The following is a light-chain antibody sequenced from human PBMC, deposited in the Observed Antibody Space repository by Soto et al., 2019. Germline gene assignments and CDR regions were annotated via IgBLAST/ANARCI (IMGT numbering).Light chain of an antibody. CDR2: GAS. J-gene: IGKJ1*01. V-gene: IGKV3-15*01. CDR1: QSVSSN. CDR3: QQYNNWWT. Sequence: EIVMTQSPATLSVSPGERATLSCRASQSVSSNLAWYQQKPGQAPRLLIYGASTRATGIPARFSGSGSGTDFTLTFSTLQSEGFAVYYCQQYNNWWTFGKGTKV.